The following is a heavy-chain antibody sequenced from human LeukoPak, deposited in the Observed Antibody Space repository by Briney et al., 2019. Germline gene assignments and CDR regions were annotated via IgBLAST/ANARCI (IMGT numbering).Heavy chain of an antibody. J-gene: IGHJ5*02. CDR2: INAGNGNT. D-gene: IGHD6-19*01. Sequence: ASVKVSCKASRYTFTSYAMHWVRQAPGQRLEWMGWINAGNGNTKYSQKFQGRVTITRDTSASTAYMELSSLRSEDTAVYYCARDGVYSSGWDVGYWFDPWGQGTLVTVSS. V-gene: IGHV1-3*01. CDR1: RYTFTSYA. CDR3: ARDGVYSSGWDVGYWFDP.